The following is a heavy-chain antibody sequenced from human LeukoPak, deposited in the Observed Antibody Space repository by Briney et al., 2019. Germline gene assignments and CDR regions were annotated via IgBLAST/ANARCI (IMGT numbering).Heavy chain of an antibody. Sequence: GGSLRLSCAASGFTFSSYAMHWVRQAPGKGLEWVAVISYDGSNKYYADSVKGRFTISRDNSKNTLYLQMNSLRAEDTAVYYCARQEQQLVYYSCGMDVWGKGTTVTVSS. D-gene: IGHD6-13*01. V-gene: IGHV3-30*04. J-gene: IGHJ6*04. CDR3: ARQEQQLVYYSCGMDV. CDR1: GFTFSSYA. CDR2: ISYDGSNK.